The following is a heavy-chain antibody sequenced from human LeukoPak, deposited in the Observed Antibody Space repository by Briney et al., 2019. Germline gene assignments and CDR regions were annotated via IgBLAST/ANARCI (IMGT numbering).Heavy chain of an antibody. D-gene: IGHD6-19*01. Sequence: PGGSLRLSYAASGFTVSSYYMSWVRQAPGKGLEWVSVFYVGGPTYYADSVQGRFTISRDNSKNTVHLQMNSLRAEDTAVYYCARGAGWNFFEYWGHGTLVTVSS. CDR1: GFTVSSYY. J-gene: IGHJ4*01. CDR2: FYVGGPT. V-gene: IGHV3-66*02. CDR3: ARGAGWNFFEY.